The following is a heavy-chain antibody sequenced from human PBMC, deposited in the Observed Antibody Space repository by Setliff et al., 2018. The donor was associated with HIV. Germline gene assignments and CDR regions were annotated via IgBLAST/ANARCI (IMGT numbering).Heavy chain of an antibody. D-gene: IGHD6-13*01. CDR1: GGSIRSNNW. Sequence: SETLSLTCAVSGGSIRSNNWWSWVRQPPGKRLEWIGEIYHSGSTNYNPSLKSRVTISVDKSKNQFSLQLSSVTAADTAVYYCATPMSSSWYSHAFDIWGRGTMVTV. CDR3: ATPMSSSWYSHAFDI. V-gene: IGHV4-4*02. CDR2: IYHSGST. J-gene: IGHJ3*02.